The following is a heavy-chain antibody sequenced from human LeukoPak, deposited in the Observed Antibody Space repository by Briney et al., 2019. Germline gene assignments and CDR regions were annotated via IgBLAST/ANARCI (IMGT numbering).Heavy chain of an antibody. CDR3: AKEMRWLQTKNWFDP. J-gene: IGHJ5*02. D-gene: IGHD5-24*01. V-gene: IGHV3-30*04. CDR2: ISYDGSNK. Sequence: GGSLRLSCAASGFTFSGYAMHWVRQAPGRGLEWVAVISYDGSNKYYADSVKGRFTISRDNSKNTLYLQMNSLRAEDTAVYYCAKEMRWLQTKNWFDPWGQGTLVTVSS. CDR1: GFTFSGYA.